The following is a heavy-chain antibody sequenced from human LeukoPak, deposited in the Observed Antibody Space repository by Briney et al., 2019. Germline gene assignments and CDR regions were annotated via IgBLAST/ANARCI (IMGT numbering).Heavy chain of an antibody. CDR2: ILYDGSKK. Sequence: GGSLRLSCAASGFTFSGHAMHWVRQAPGKGLEWVAVILYDGSKKYYADSVKGRLTVSRDNSKNTVFLQMTGLRPDDTAMYYCARVGSGWDYNFDYWGQGTPVTVSS. J-gene: IGHJ4*02. D-gene: IGHD6-25*01. CDR3: ARVGSGWDYNFDY. V-gene: IGHV3-30*04. CDR1: GFTFSGHA.